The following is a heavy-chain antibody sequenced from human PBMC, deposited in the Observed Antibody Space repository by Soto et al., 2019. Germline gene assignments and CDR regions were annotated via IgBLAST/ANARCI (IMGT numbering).Heavy chain of an antibody. V-gene: IGHV3-23*01. D-gene: IGHD2-15*01. Sequence: GGSLRLSCAATGFTFSSYAMSWVRQAPGKGLEWVSAISGSGGSTYYADSVKGRFTISRDNSKNTLYLQMNSLRAEDTAVYYCAKDLPDIVVVVAAFGDYWGQGTLVTVSS. CDR1: GFTFSSYA. CDR3: AKDLPDIVVVVAAFGDY. J-gene: IGHJ4*02. CDR2: ISGSGGST.